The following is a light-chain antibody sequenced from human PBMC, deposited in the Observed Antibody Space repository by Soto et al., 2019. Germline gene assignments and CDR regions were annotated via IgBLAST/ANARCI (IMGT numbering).Light chain of an antibody. CDR2: DAS. V-gene: IGKV1-5*01. J-gene: IGKJ1*01. CDR1: QSISRW. CDR3: XQYNSYRT. Sequence: DTQMTQSPSSLAASVGDIVTITCRASQSISRWLAWYQQKPGKAPNLLIHDASSLERGVPSRCSGSGSGTEFTLTIRSLQPDDFATYYCXQYNSYRTCGQGTRVDI.